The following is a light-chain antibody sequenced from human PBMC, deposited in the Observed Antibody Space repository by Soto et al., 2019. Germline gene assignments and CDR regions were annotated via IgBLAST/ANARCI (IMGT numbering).Light chain of an antibody. J-gene: IGKJ3*01. CDR3: QARSNWPS. V-gene: IGKV3-11*01. CDR1: QSVTTF. Sequence: EIVLTQSPGTLSLSPGESATLSCRAIQSVTTFLAWYQQKPGQSPRLLIYDASNRATGIPTRFSGSGSGTDFTLTISSLEPEDFAVYYCQARSNWPSFGPGTKVDI. CDR2: DAS.